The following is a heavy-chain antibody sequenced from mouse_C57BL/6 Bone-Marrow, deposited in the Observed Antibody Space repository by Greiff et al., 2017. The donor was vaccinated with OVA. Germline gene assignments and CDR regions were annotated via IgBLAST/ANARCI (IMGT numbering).Heavy chain of an antibody. D-gene: IGHD2-5*01. Sequence: VQLQQSGAELVRPGTSVKVSCKASGYAFTNYLIEWVKQRPGQGLEWIGVINPGSGGTNYNEKFKGKATLTADKSSSTAYMQLSSLTSEDSAVYFCARHSNYGAYWGQGTLVTVSA. J-gene: IGHJ3*01. CDR3: ARHSNYGAY. CDR1: GYAFTNYL. V-gene: IGHV1-54*01. CDR2: INPGSGGT.